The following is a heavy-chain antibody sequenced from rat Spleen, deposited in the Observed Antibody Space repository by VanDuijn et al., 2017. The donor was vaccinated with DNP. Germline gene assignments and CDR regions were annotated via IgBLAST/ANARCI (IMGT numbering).Heavy chain of an antibody. D-gene: IGHD3-8*01. CDR1: GFTFSNYW. CDR3: TSNPHIRTAAPFDY. Sequence: EVQLVESGGGPVQPGRSLKLSCVASGFTFSNYWMTWIRQAPGKGLEWVASITNTGDGSYYSDSVKGRFTISRDNAKSTVYLQVNSLRSEDTATYYCTSNPHIRTAAPFDYWGQGVMVTVSS. CDR2: ITNTGDGS. J-gene: IGHJ2*01. V-gene: IGHV5-31*01.